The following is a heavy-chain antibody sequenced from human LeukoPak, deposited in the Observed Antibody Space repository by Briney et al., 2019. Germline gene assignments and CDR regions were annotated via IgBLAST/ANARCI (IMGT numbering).Heavy chain of an antibody. Sequence: GASVKVSCKASIYIFTSYGISWVRQAPGQGLEWMGWIGVYSGTTNYAQKLQGRVTMTTDTSTNTAYMELRSLRSDDTAVYYCARDQSMAGLLDYWGQGTLVTVSS. CDR1: IYIFTSYG. J-gene: IGHJ4*02. CDR3: ARDQSMAGLLDY. D-gene: IGHD6-19*01. CDR2: IGVYSGTT. V-gene: IGHV1-18*04.